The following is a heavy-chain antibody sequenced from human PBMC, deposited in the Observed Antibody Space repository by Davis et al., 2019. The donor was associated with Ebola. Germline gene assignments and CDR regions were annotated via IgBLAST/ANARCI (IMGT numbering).Heavy chain of an antibody. Sequence: GGSLRLSCAASGFTFSSYWMSWVRQAPGKGLEWVANIKQDGSEKYYVDSVKGRFTISRDNAKNSLYLQMNSLRAEDTAVYYCARPWGPYYYGMDVWGKGTTVTVSS. D-gene: IGHD3-16*01. V-gene: IGHV3-7*03. J-gene: IGHJ6*04. CDR2: IKQDGSEK. CDR3: ARPWGPYYYGMDV. CDR1: GFTFSSYW.